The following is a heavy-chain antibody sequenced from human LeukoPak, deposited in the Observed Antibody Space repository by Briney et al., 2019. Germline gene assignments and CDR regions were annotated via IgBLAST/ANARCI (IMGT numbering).Heavy chain of an antibody. Sequence: TGGSLRLSCTASGFTLSSYEMNWVRQAPGKGLEWVSYISSGTTTIYYADSVKGRFTISRDNAKNSLYLQMNSLRAEDTAVYYCARRYCSSTSCTLDYWGQGTLVTVSS. CDR3: ARRYCSSTSCTLDY. J-gene: IGHJ4*02. CDR1: GFTLSSYE. D-gene: IGHD2-2*01. CDR2: ISSGTTTI. V-gene: IGHV3-48*03.